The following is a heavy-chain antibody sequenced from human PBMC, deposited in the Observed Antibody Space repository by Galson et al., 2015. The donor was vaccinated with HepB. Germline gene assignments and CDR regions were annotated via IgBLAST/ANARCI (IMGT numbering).Heavy chain of an antibody. J-gene: IGHJ6*02. CDR1: GFTFSSYG. CDR2: ISYDGSNK. Sequence: SLRLSCAASGFTFSSYGMHWVRQAPGKGLEWVAVISYDGSNKYYADSVKGRFTIPRDNSKNTLYLQMNSMRAEDTAVYYCARDRAVAAKDFYYYCGMDVWGQGTTVTVSS. D-gene: IGHD6-19*01. CDR3: ARDRAVAAKDFYYYCGMDV. V-gene: IGHV3-30*03.